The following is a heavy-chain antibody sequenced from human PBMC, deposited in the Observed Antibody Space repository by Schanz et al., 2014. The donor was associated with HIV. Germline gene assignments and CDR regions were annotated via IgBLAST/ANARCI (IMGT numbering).Heavy chain of an antibody. CDR3: ARVAGVPLRWYFDL. J-gene: IGHJ2*01. Sequence: EVQLVESGGGLVKPGGSLRLSCAASGFTFSSYSMNWVRQAPGKGLEWVSSISSSGSYIYYADSMKGRFTISRDNAKNSLYLQMNSLRAEDTAVYYCARVAGVPLRWYFDLWGRGTLVTVSS. D-gene: IGHD4-17*01. V-gene: IGHV3-21*01. CDR2: ISSSGSYI. CDR1: GFTFSSYS.